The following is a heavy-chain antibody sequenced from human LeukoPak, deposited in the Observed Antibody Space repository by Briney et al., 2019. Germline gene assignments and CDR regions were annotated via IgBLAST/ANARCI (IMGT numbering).Heavy chain of an antibody. CDR1: GGSISSYY. CDR2: IYYSGST. D-gene: IGHD3-22*01. CDR3: ARGDDSSGYYYEGAFDI. J-gene: IGHJ3*02. Sequence: PSETLSLTCTVSGGSISSYYWSWIGQPPGKGLEWIGYIYYSGSTNYNPSLKSRVTISVDTSKNQFSLKLSSVTAADTAVYYCARGDDSSGYYYEGAFDIWGQGTMVTVSS. V-gene: IGHV4-59*01.